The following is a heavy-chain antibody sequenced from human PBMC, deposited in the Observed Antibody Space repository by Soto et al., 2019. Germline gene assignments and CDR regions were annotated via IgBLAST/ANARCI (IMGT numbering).Heavy chain of an antibody. J-gene: IGHJ6*02. Sequence: EVQLVESGGGLVQPGRSLRLSCAVSGITFEDYAMHWVRQGPGKGLEWVSGVSWNGDIIGYADSVRVRFTISRDNAKRTLYLELNILRTEDPALYYCAKGGGLGALLARYGMDVWGHGTTVTVSS. CDR2: VSWNGDII. CDR3: AKGGGLGALLARYGMDV. CDR1: GITFEDYA. D-gene: IGHD3-10*01. V-gene: IGHV3-9*01.